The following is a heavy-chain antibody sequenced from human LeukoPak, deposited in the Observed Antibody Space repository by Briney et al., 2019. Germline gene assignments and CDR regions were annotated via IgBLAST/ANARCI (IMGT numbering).Heavy chain of an antibody. J-gene: IGHJ6*03. Sequence: ASVKVSCKASGYTFTSYDINWVRQATGQGLEWMGWMNPNSGNTGYAQKFQGRVTITRNTSISTAYMELSSLRSEDTAVYYCARGPVADYYYYYYMDAWGKGTTVTVSS. CDR1: GYTFTSYD. D-gene: IGHD2-15*01. V-gene: IGHV1-8*03. CDR3: ARGPVADYYYYYYMDA. CDR2: MNPNSGNT.